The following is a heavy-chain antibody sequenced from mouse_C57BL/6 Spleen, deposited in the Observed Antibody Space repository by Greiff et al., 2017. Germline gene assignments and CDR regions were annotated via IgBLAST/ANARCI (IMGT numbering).Heavy chain of an antibody. CDR1: GYTFTSYW. CDR3: ARDDYEDY. Sequence: VQLQQSGAELVKPGASVKLSCKASGYTFTSYWMQWVKQRPGQGLEWIGEIDPSDSYTNYNQKFKGKATLTVDTSSSTAYMQLSSLTSEDSAVYYCARDDYEDYWGQGTTLTVSS. V-gene: IGHV1-50*01. D-gene: IGHD2-4*01. J-gene: IGHJ2*01. CDR2: IDPSDSYT.